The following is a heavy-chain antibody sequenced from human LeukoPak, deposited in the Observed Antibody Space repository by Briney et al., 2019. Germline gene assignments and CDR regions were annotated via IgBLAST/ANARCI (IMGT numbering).Heavy chain of an antibody. J-gene: IGHJ6*02. V-gene: IGHV4-34*01. CDR3: ARDRRHPLLNYGLDV. Sequence: SETLSLTCAVSAGSFSNYDWSWSWIRQPPGKGLEWIGDVNLRGNTNYNPSLKSRVTISLDMSESQFSLRLSSVTAADTAVYFCARDRRHPLLNYGLDVWGQGTMVTVSS. D-gene: IGHD1-14*01. CDR1: AGSFSNYD. CDR2: VNLRGNT.